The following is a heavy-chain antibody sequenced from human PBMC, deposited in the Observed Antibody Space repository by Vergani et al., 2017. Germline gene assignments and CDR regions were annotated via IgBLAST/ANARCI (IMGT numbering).Heavy chain of an antibody. Sequence: QVQLVQSGAEVKKPGASVKVSCKASGYTFTSYYMHWVRQAPGQGLEWMGIINPSGGSTSYAQKFQGRVTMTRDTSTSTVYMELSSLRSEDTAVYYCARGRYSGSYQGRRDDAFDIWGQGTMVTVSS. J-gene: IGHJ3*02. CDR1: GYTFTSYY. D-gene: IGHD1-26*01. CDR2: INPSGGST. CDR3: ARGRYSGSYQGRRDDAFDI. V-gene: IGHV1-46*01.